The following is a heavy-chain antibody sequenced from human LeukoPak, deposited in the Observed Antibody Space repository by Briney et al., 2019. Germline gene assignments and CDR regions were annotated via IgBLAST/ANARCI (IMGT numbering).Heavy chain of an antibody. Sequence: PSETLSLTCAVYGGSFSGYYWSWIRQPPGKGLEWIGEINHSGSTNYNPSLKSRVTISVDTSKNQFSLKLSSVTAAVTAVYYCARVGPWTLNYYDSSGYYSNWFDPWGQGTLVTVSS. J-gene: IGHJ5*02. V-gene: IGHV4-34*01. D-gene: IGHD3-22*01. CDR1: GGSFSGYY. CDR3: ARVGPWTLNYYDSSGYYSNWFDP. CDR2: INHSGST.